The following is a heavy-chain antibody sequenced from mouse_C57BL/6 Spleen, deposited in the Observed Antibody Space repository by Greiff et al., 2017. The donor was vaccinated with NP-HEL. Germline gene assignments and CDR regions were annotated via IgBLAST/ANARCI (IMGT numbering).Heavy chain of an antibody. V-gene: IGHV1-26*01. J-gene: IGHJ4*01. CDR2: INPNNGGT. CDR3: ARWDGSRDYYAMDY. CDR1: GYTFTDYY. D-gene: IGHD1-1*01. Sequence: EVQLQQSGPELVKPGASVKISCKASGYTFTDYYMNWVKQSHGKSLEWIGDINPNNGGTSYNQKFKGKATLTVDKSSSTAYMELRSLTSEDSAVYYCARWDGSRDYYAMDYWGQGTSVTVSS.